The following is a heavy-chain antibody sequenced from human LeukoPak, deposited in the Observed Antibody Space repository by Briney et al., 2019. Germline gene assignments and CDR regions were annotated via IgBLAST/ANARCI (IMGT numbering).Heavy chain of an antibody. CDR3: ARDRTVRGVIIVSDAFDI. V-gene: IGHV1-2*02. Sequence: ASVKVSCKASGYTFTGYYMHWVRQAPGQGLEWMGWINPNSGGTNYAQKFQGRVTMTRDTSISTAYMELSRLRSDDTAVYYCARDRTVRGVIIVSDAFDIWGQGTMVTVSS. CDR2: INPNSGGT. J-gene: IGHJ3*02. D-gene: IGHD3-10*01. CDR1: GYTFTGYY.